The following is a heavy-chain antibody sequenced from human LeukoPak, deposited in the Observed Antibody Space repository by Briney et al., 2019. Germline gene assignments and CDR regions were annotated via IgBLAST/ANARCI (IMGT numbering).Heavy chain of an antibody. CDR2: ISGSGGST. Sequence: PGGSLRLSCAASGFTFSSYAMSWVRQAPGKGLEWVSAISGSGGSTYYADSVKGRFTISRDNAKNSLYLQMNSLRDDDTAVYFCAREVRGTYLDYWGQGTLVTVSS. CDR3: AREVRGTYLDY. V-gene: IGHV3-23*01. D-gene: IGHD4/OR15-4a*01. J-gene: IGHJ4*02. CDR1: GFTFSSYA.